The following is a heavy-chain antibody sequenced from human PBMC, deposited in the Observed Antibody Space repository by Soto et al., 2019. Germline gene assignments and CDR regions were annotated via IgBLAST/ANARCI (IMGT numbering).Heavy chain of an antibody. CDR3: ARNDHTYGVY. CDR1: GFTFSDYS. CDR2: ITSTGSYI. V-gene: IGHV3-21*04. Sequence: EVQLVESGGGLVKPGGSLRVSCAASGFTFSDYSMNWVRQAPGKGLEWLSSITSTGSYIYYADSVKGRFTISRDNAGSSLFLHMDSLRSEDTGVYYCARNDHTYGVYWGQGTPVTLSS. J-gene: IGHJ4*02. D-gene: IGHD1-1*01.